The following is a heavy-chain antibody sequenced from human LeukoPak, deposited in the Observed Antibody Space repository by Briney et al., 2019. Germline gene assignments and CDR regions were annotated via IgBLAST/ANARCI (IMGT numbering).Heavy chain of an antibody. CDR1: GGSISSGGYY. Sequence: SETLSLTCTVSGGSISSGGYYWSWIRQHPGKGLEWIGYIYYSGSTYYNPSLKSRVTISVDTSKNQFSLKLSSVTAADTAVYYCARDRSVVVVADTTRDSAAANYYYYYGMDVWGQGTTVTVSS. CDR3: ARDRSVVVVADTTRDSAAANYYYYYGMDV. CDR2: IYYSGST. J-gene: IGHJ6*02. V-gene: IGHV4-31*03. D-gene: IGHD2-15*01.